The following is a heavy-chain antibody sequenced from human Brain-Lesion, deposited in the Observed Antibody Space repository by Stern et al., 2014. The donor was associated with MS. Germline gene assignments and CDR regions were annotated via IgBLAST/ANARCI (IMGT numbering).Heavy chain of an antibody. CDR3: VTGFSSGYFEYYFEH. CDR1: GFTLSDAW. D-gene: IGHD3-3*01. Sequence: EVQLVESGGRLVEPGGSLRLSCAASGFTLSDAWMTWVRQAAGKGLEGVGRIKSKADGGTTVYAAPVKGRFTISRDDSKDSLYLQMNSLKTEDTAVYYCVTGFSSGYFEYYFEHWGQGTQVTVSS. J-gene: IGHJ4*02. CDR2: IKSKADGGTT. V-gene: IGHV3-15*01.